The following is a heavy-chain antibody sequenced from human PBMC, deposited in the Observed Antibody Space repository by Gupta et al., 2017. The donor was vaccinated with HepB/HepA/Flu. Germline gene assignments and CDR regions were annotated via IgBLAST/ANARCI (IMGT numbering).Heavy chain of an antibody. CDR1: GYTFTSYA. V-gene: IGHV1-8*03. J-gene: IGHJ6*03. D-gene: IGHD1-26*01. Sequence: QVQLVQSGAEVKKPGASVKVSCKASGYTFTSYAINWVRQATGQGLEWMGWMNPNSGNTGYAQKFQGRGTITRNTSISTAYMELSSLRSEDTAVYYCARGLSSVGAAPYYMDVWGKGTTVTASS. CDR3: ARGLSSVGAAPYYMDV. CDR2: MNPNSGNT.